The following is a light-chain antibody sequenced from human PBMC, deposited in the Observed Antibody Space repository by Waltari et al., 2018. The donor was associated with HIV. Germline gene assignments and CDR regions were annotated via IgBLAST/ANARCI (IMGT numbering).Light chain of an antibody. CDR2: EVK. V-gene: IGLV2-23*02. CDR3: CAYAGFSTYL. J-gene: IGLJ1*01. Sequence: QSALTQSASVSASPGQSITISCTGSSSDIGTYNLVSWFQQHPGKAPRLLIYEVKNRPAGFSPRFSGSKAGNTASLTISVLQAADEADYHCCAYAGFSTYLFGPGTKVTVL. CDR1: SSDIGTYNL.